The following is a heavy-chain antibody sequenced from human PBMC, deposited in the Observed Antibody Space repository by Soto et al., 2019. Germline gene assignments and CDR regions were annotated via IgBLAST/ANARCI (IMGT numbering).Heavy chain of an antibody. V-gene: IGHV3-53*01. CDR3: ARETPMDG. CDR2: LWSAGNT. Sequence: PGGTLRLSCVASGFTVSSKYLSWVRQAPGKGLEWVSVLWSAGNTYYADSVRGRFTISRDTSKNKLFLEMSTLRADDTAVYYCARETPMDGWGQGTTVTVSS. J-gene: IGHJ6*02. CDR1: GFTVSSKY.